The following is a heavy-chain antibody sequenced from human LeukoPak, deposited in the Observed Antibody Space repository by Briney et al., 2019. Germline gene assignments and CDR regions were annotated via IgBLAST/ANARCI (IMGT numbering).Heavy chain of an antibody. CDR3: TREGGGNCSSTSCSFDY. J-gene: IGHJ4*02. D-gene: IGHD2-2*01. V-gene: IGHV3-73*01. CDR2: IRSKANSYAT. CDR1: GFTFSGSP. Sequence: PGGSLRLSCAASGFTFSGSPMHWVPQAPGKGREWVGRIRSKANSYATAYPSSVKGTFTMSRDNSKNTAYLQMNSLKTEDTAVYYCTREGGGNCSSTSCSFDYWGQGTLVTVSS.